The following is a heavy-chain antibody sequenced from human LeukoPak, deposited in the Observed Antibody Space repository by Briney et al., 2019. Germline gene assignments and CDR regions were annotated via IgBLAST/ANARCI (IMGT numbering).Heavy chain of an antibody. CDR2: VYYSGST. J-gene: IGHJ4*02. Sequence: SETLSLTCTVSGGSISSGDYYWGWIRQPPGKGLEWIGYVYYSGSTYYNPSLKSRVTISVDTSKNQFSLKLSPVTAADTAVYYCARAHYYGSGSYYPPDYWGQGTLVTVSS. CDR3: ARAHYYGSGSYYPPDY. V-gene: IGHV4-30-4*08. D-gene: IGHD3-10*01. CDR1: GGSISSGDYY.